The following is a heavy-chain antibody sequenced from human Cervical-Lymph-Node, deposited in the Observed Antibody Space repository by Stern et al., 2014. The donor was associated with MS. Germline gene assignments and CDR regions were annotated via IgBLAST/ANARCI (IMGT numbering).Heavy chain of an antibody. CDR2: INTGNGNT. D-gene: IGHD1-1*01. CDR1: GHTLSNRP. Sequence: QVQLVQSGSEVKKPGASVRISCKASGHTLSNRPIHWLRQAPGQRLECMGWINTGNGNTKYSQNFQGRVTIAWDTTGNTAYVDLNSLTSEDTAIYFCASRNDGDGYFDNWGQGTLITVSA. CDR3: ASRNDGDGYFDN. J-gene: IGHJ4*02. V-gene: IGHV1-3*04.